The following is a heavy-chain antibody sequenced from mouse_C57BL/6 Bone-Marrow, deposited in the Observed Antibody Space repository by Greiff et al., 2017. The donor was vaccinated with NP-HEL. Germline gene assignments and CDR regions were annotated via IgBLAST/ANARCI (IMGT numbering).Heavy chain of an antibody. CDR3: ARGGSYGSSGFAY. CDR1: GYTFTDYN. V-gene: IGHV1-18*01. CDR2: INPNNGGT. J-gene: IGHJ3*01. D-gene: IGHD1-1*01. Sequence: EVMLVESGPELVKPGASVKIPCKASGYTFTDYNMDWVKQSHGKSLEWIGDINPNNGGTIYNQKFKGKATLTVDKSSSTAYMELRSLTSEDTAVYYCARGGSYGSSGFAYWGQGTLVTVSA.